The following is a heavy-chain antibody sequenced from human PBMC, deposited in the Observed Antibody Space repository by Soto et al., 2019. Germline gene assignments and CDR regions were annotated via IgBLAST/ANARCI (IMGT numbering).Heavy chain of an antibody. CDR3: ARDVCRSPTCLDY. Sequence: QVQLVESGGGVVQPGRSLRLSCAASGFTFRNYGMHWVRQAPGKGLEWVTAIQSDGSKKYYADSVKGRFTISRDDSKNALYMQMDSLRVEDTAVYYWARDVCRSPTCLDYWGQGTLVIVSS. CDR1: GFTFRNYG. D-gene: IGHD2-2*01. CDR2: IQSDGSKK. V-gene: IGHV3-33*01. J-gene: IGHJ4*02.